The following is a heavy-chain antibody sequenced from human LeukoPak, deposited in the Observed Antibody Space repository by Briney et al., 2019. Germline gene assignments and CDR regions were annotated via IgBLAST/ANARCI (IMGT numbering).Heavy chain of an antibody. V-gene: IGHV3-21*01. Sequence: PGGSLRLSCAASGFTFSVYSMNWVRQAPGKGLEWVSSITTSSSDMYYADSVKGRFTISRDNAKNSLFLQMNSLRAEDTAVYYCAREESGYSYGPSFDYWGQGTLVTVSS. CDR2: ITTSSSDM. CDR3: AREESGYSYGPSFDY. J-gene: IGHJ4*02. D-gene: IGHD5-18*01. CDR1: GFTFSVYS.